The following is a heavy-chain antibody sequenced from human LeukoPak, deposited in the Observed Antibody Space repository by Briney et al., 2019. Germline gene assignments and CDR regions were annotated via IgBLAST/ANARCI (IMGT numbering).Heavy chain of an antibody. V-gene: IGHV1-69*04. J-gene: IGHJ4*02. CDR1: GGTFSSYA. CDR2: IIPILGIA. D-gene: IGHD2-2*01. CDR3: AVEDLGYCSSTSCRLDY. Sequence: SVTVSCKASGGTFSSYAISWVRQAPGQGLEWMGMIIPILGIANYAQTFQGRVTITADKSTSTAYMELSSLRSEDTAVCYCAVEDLGYCSSTSCRLDYWGQGTLVTVSS.